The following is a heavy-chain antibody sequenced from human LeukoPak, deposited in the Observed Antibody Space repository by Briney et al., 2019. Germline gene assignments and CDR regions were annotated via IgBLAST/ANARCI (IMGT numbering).Heavy chain of an antibody. Sequence: GASVKVSCKASGYTFTGYYMHWVRQAHGQGLEWMGRINPNSGGTNYAQKFQGRVTMTRDTSISTAYMELSRLRSDDTAVYYCARDRGQLVEAIDYWGQGTLVTVSS. CDR3: ARDRGQLVEAIDY. J-gene: IGHJ4*02. V-gene: IGHV1-2*06. CDR2: INPNSGGT. D-gene: IGHD6-6*01. CDR1: GYTFTGYY.